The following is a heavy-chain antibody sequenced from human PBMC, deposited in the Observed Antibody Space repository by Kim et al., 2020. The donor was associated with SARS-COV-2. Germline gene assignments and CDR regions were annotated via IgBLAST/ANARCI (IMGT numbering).Heavy chain of an antibody. CDR3: ARGRTGYGDYGH. Sequence: YYADSVKGRFSISSDNTEATLFLQMTSLGVEDTAVYFWARGRTGYGDYGHWGQGTLVTVSS. J-gene: IGHJ4*02. D-gene: IGHD4-17*01. V-gene: IGHV3-66*01.